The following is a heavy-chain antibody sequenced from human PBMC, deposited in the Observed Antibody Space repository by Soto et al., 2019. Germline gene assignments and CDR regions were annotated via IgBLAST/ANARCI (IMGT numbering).Heavy chain of an antibody. Sequence: PGGSLRLSCAASGFTFSDYYMSWIRQAPGKGLEWVSYISSSSSYTNYADSVKGRFTISRDNAKNSLYLQMNSLRAEDTAVYYCARDRGEQQLAYYYYYGMDVWGQGTTVTVSS. J-gene: IGHJ6*02. CDR2: ISSSSSYT. CDR1: GFTFSDYY. CDR3: ARDRGEQQLAYYYYYGMDV. D-gene: IGHD6-13*01. V-gene: IGHV3-11*06.